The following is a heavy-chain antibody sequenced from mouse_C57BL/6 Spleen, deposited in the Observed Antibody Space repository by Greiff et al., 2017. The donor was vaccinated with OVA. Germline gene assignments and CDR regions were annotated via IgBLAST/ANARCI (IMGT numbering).Heavy chain of an antibody. V-gene: IGHV7-3*01. CDR2: IRNKANGYTT. J-gene: IGHJ1*03. CDR3: ARSVRYFDV. D-gene: IGHD1-1*01. Sequence: EVKVVESGGGLVQPGGSLSLSCAASGFTFTDYYMSWVRQPPGKALEWLGFIRNKANGYTTEYSASVKGRFTISRDNSQSILYLQMNALRAEDSATYYCARSVRYFDVWGTGTTVTVSS. CDR1: GFTFTDYY.